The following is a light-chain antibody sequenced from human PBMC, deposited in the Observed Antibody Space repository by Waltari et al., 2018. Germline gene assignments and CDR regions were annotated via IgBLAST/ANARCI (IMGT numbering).Light chain of an antibody. CDR1: NIANKN. Sequence: SYVLTQPPSVSVAPGKTARISCGGNNIANKNVHWYQQKPGQAPVVVIYYDSDRPSGIPERFSGSNSGNTATLTISRVEAGDEADYYCQVWDGSSDSVVFGGGTQLTVL. J-gene: IGLJ2*01. CDR2: YDS. V-gene: IGLV3-21*04. CDR3: QVWDGSSDSVV.